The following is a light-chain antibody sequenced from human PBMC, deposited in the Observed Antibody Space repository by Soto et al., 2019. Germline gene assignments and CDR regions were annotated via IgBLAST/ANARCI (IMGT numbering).Light chain of an antibody. Sequence: IVLTQSPCTLSVPPGERATLSCRASETVGSNLAWYQQKPGQAPRLLIYDASNRATGIPARFSGSGSGTDFTLTVSSLEPEDFAVYYCQQSSNWQGTFGRGTKVDIK. CDR3: QQSSNWQGT. CDR1: ETVGSN. CDR2: DAS. V-gene: IGKV3D-11*02. J-gene: IGKJ1*01.